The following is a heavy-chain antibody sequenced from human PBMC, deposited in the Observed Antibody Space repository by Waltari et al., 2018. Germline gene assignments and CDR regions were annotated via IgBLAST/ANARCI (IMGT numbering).Heavy chain of an antibody. CDR3: ARVGATDLPYFYGMDV. CDR2: IKQDGREK. CDR1: GITFGAYW. Sequence: EMQLLESGGDLVQPGGSLRLSCGASGITFGAYWMTWVRQAPGKGLEWVANIKQDGREKNYMDSVKGRFTISRDNAKKSLYLEMNNLRVEDTAVYYCARVGATDLPYFYGMDVWGQGTTVTVSS. J-gene: IGHJ6*02. V-gene: IGHV3-7*01. D-gene: IGHD1-26*01.